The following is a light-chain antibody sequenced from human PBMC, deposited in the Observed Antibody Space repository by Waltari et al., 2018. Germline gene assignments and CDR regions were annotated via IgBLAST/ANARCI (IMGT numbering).Light chain of an antibody. V-gene: IGKV3-20*01. CDR3: QQYGNSRT. CDR1: QTITNNH. CDR2: GAS. Sequence: EVVLTQSPDTLSLSPGERATLSCRASQTITNNHLAWYQQKPGQAPRLRSYGASDRAADTPDRFSGSGSETDFTLSISRLEPDDFAVYFCQQYGNSRTFGQGTTVEFK. J-gene: IGKJ1*01.